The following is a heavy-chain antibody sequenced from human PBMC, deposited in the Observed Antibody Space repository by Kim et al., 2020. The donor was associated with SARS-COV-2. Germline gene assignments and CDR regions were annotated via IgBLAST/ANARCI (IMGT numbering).Heavy chain of an antibody. CDR2: IHAGGADT. D-gene: IGHD2-8*02. CDR1: GFSFGSFG. Sequence: GGSLRLSCAASGFSFGSFGMTWVRQAPGKGLEWVSTIHAGGADTYYADSVKGRFIISRDNSNNMLHLQMNSLRAEDTALYYCKVSVWSDMDVWGQGTTVTVSS. V-gene: IGHV3-23*01. CDR3: KVSVWSDMDV. J-gene: IGHJ6*02.